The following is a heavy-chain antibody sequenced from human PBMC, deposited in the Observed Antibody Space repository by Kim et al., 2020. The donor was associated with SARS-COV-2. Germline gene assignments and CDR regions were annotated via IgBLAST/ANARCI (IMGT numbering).Heavy chain of an antibody. CDR3: ARLSNGVWN. CDR1: GFTFSSCW. J-gene: IGHJ4*02. CDR2: INGDGSST. V-gene: IGHV3-74*01. D-gene: IGHD2-8*01. Sequence: GGSLRLSCVASGFTFSSCWMHWGRQAPGKGPVWVSRINGDGSSTSYADSVKGRFTISRDNAKNTLYLQMNSLSAEDTAVYYCARLSNGVWNWGQGTLVT.